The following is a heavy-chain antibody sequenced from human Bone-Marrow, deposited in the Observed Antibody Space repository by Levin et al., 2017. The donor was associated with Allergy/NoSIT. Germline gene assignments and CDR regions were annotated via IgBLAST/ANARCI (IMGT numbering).Heavy chain of an antibody. J-gene: IGHJ4*02. D-gene: IGHD2-21*01. CDR1: GFTVGNNY. V-gene: IGHV3-53*01. Sequence: PSETLSLTCAASGFTVGNNYMSWVRQAPGKGLEWVSVIYSGGSTHYADSVKGRFTISRDSSKNTLYLQMNSLGAEDTAMYYCARRSYSRSASLGYWGEGTLVTVSA. CDR3: ARRSYSRSASLGY. CDR2: IYSGGST.